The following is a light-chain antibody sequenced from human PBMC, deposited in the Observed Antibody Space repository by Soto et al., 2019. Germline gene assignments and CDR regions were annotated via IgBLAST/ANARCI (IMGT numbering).Light chain of an antibody. CDR2: LGS. CDR1: QSLLHSNGYNY. V-gene: IGKV2-28*01. J-gene: IGKJ2*01. CDR3: MQDLQTPRT. Sequence: DIVMTQSPLSLPVTPGEPASISCRSSQSLLHSNGYNYLDWYLQKPGQSPQLLIYLGSYRASGVPDRFSGSGSGTDFTLKISRVEAEDVGVYYCMQDLQTPRTFGQGTKLEIK.